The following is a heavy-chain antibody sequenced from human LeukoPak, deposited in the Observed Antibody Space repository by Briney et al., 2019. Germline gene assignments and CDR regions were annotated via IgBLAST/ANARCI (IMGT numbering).Heavy chain of an antibody. J-gene: IGHJ3*02. Sequence: PSETLSLTCAVYGGSFSGYYWSWIRQPPGKGLEWIGEINHSGSTNYNPSLKSRVTISVDTSKNQFSLKLSSVTAADTAVYYCARELYYYDSSGYSRNGVDDAFDIWGQGTMVTVSS. CDR2: INHSGST. CDR1: GGSFSGYY. CDR3: ARELYYYDSSGYSRNGVDDAFDI. D-gene: IGHD3-22*01. V-gene: IGHV4-34*01.